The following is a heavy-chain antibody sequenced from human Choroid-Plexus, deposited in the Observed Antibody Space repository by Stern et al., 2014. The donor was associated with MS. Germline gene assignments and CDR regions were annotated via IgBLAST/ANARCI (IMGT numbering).Heavy chain of an antibody. Sequence: VQLLESGGGVVQPGRPLRLSCVASGFTFGSCAMHWVRQAPGKGLKWVAGVSYDGSNKYYADSVKGRFTISRDNSQNTLYMQMSSLRPEDTAVYYCAKDRHYLTYFFDHWGQGSLVTVSS. J-gene: IGHJ5*02. CDR2: VSYDGSNK. D-gene: IGHD2/OR15-2a*01. CDR1: GFTFGSCA. CDR3: AKDRHYLTYFFDH. V-gene: IGHV3-30*18.